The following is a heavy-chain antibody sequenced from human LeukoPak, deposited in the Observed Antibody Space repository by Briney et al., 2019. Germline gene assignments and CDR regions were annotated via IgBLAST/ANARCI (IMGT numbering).Heavy chain of an antibody. CDR3: ARTGAAGESSGFYLRLFDY. V-gene: IGHV4-34*01. J-gene: IGHJ4*02. CDR2: INHSGRT. CDR1: GGSFSGYY. Sequence: PSETLSLTCAVYGGSFSGYYWSWIRQPPGKGLEWIGGINHSGRTNYSPSLKSRVTISVDTSKNQFSLKLSSVTAADTAVYYRARTGAAGESSGFYLRLFDYWGQGTLVTVSS. D-gene: IGHD3-22*01.